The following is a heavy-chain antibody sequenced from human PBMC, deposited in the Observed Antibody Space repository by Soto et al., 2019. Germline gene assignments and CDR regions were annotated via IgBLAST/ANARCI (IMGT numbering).Heavy chain of an antibody. CDR3: AKVRYSSPMGYYYGMDV. CDR2: IIPVFGTA. CDR1: RVAFSKFI. D-gene: IGHD2-2*01. J-gene: IGHJ6*02. Sequence: QAQLEQSGGEVKKPGSSVKVSCKASRVAFSKFIVTWVRQAPGVGLEWVGGIIPVFGTANYAQKFQGRVTITADESTSTSYMEVNKLRSEDTAVYYCAKVRYSSPMGYYYGMDVWGQGTTVTVSS. V-gene: IGHV1-69*01.